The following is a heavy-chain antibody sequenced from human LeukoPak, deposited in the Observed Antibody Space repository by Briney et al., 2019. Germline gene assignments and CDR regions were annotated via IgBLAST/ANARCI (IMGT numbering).Heavy chain of an antibody. CDR2: IIPILGIA. J-gene: IGHJ5*02. V-gene: IGHV1-69*04. CDR1: GGTFSSYA. Sequence: RASVKVSCKASGGTFSSYAISWVRQAPGQGLEWMGRIIPILGIANYAQKFQGRVTITADKSTSTAYMELSSLRSEDTAVYYCARGDYVIGYNWFDPWGQGTLVTVSS. CDR3: ARGDYVIGYNWFDP. D-gene: IGHD3-16*01.